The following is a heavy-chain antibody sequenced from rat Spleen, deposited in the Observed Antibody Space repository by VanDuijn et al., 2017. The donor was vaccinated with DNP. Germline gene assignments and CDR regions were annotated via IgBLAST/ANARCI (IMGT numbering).Heavy chain of an antibody. J-gene: IGHJ2*01. D-gene: IGHD1-11*01. CDR2: ISYNGGTP. V-gene: IGHV5-7*01. CDR3: ARHGATEASY. CDR1: GFTFSDYY. Sequence: EVQLVESGGGLVQPGRSLKLSCAVSGFTFSDYYMAWVRQAPAKGLEWVATISYNGGTPYYRDSVKGRFTISRDNAKSTLYLQMDSLRSEDTATYYCARHGATEASYWGQGVMVTVSS.